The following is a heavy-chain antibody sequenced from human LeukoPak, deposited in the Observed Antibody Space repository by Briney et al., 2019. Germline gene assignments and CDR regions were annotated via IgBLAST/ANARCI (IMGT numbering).Heavy chain of an antibody. D-gene: IGHD6-6*01. CDR2: ISAYNGNT. CDR3: ASGRYSSSSPHYYYYYMDV. J-gene: IGHJ6*03. V-gene: IGHV1-18*01. CDR1: GYTFTSYG. Sequence: ASVKVSFKASGYTFTSYGISWVRQAPGQGLEWMGWISAYNGNTNYAQKLQGRVTMTTDTSTSTGYMELRNLRSDDTAVYYCASGRYSSSSPHYYYYYMDVWGKGTTVTVSS.